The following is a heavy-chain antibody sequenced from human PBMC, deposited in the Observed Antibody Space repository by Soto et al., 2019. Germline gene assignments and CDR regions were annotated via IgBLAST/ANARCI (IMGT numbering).Heavy chain of an antibody. Sequence: ASVKVSCKASGYTFTSYAMHWVRQAPGQRLEWMGWINAGNGNTKYSQKFQGRVTITRDTSASTAYMELSSLRSEDTAVYYCARDLTTVTTEGYYFDYWGQGTLVTVSS. V-gene: IGHV1-3*01. CDR1: GYTFTSYA. J-gene: IGHJ4*02. D-gene: IGHD4-17*01. CDR3: ARDLTTVTTEGYYFDY. CDR2: INAGNGNT.